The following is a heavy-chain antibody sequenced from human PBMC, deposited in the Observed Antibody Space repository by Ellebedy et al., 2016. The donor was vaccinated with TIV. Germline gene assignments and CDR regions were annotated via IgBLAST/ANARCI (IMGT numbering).Heavy chain of an antibody. J-gene: IGHJ6*04. V-gene: IGHV3-7*01. CDR1: GFTFCSHW. Sequence: GGSLRLSXAASGFTFCSHWMHWVRQAPGKGLEWVANIKQDGGEKHYVDSVKGRFTISRDNAKNSLYLQMNSLRVEDTAVYYCGRAMDVWGKGTTVTVSS. CDR3: GRAMDV. CDR2: IKQDGGEK.